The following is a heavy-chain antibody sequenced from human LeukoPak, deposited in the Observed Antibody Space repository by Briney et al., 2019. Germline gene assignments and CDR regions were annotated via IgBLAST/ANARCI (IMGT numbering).Heavy chain of an antibody. CDR2: IGSTGDT. Sequence: PGGSLRLSCVASGFNFSKTDMHWVRQSTGKSLEWVSGIGSTGDTNHPGSVKGRFTISREIGKNSLYLQINSLRAEDTAVCYCASRTSWYYGLDVWGQGTTVTVSS. CDR3: ASRTSWYYGLDV. D-gene: IGHD6-13*01. V-gene: IGHV3-13*01. J-gene: IGHJ6*02. CDR1: GFNFSKTD.